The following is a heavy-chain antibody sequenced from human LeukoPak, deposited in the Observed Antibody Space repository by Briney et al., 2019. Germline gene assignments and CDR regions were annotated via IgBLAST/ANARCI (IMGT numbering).Heavy chain of an antibody. J-gene: IGHJ4*02. CDR3: AKDRGDY. D-gene: IGHD5-12*01. CDR2: ISWNSGSI. V-gene: IGHV3-9*01. Sequence: GRSLRLSCAASGFTFDDYAMHWVRQAPGKGLEWVSGISWNSGSIGYADSVKGRFTISRDNAKNSLYLQMNSLRAEDTAVYYCAKDRGDYWGQGTLVTVSS. CDR1: GFTFDDYA.